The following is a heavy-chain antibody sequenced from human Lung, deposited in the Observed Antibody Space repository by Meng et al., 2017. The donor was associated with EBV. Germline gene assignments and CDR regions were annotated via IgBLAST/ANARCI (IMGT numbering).Heavy chain of an antibody. Sequence: QVPLPGSGPGLVKSSETLSLTCTVSGDSISDYFWNWIRQPAGKGLEWIGRIYSSGITNYNPSLQSRVTMSVDTSKNQFSLKLYSVTAADTAVYYCARESFNSGWYSDYWGQGTLVTVSS. J-gene: IGHJ4*02. V-gene: IGHV4-4*07. CDR3: ARESFNSGWYSDY. CDR2: IYSSGIT. CDR1: GDSISDYF. D-gene: IGHD6-19*01.